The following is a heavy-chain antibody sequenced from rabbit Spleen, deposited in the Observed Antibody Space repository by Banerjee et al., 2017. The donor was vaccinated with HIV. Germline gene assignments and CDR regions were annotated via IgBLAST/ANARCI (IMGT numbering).Heavy chain of an antibody. V-gene: IGHV1S45*01. Sequence: QEQLEESGGDLVKPEGSLTLTCAASGFSFSSSYWICWVRQAPGKGLEWVACAYAGSSGSTYSATWAKGRFTISKTSSTTVTLQMTSLTAADTATYFCARDAATSFSTYGMDLWGQGTLVTVS. CDR1: GFSFSSSYW. J-gene: IGHJ6*01. CDR3: ARDAATSFSTYGMDL. D-gene: IGHD8-1*01. CDR2: AYAGSSGST.